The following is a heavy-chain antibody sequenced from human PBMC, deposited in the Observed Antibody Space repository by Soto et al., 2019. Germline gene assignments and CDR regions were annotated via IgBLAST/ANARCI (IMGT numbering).Heavy chain of an antibody. J-gene: IGHJ4*02. CDR3: AKLRDFVVLPAGILDY. CDR1: GFTFSSYG. D-gene: IGHD2-8*01. Sequence: EVQLLESGGGLVQPGGSLRLTCAASGFTFSSYGISWIRLSPGKGLEWVSVISGGGDTTYYTPSVKGRFTISRDDFRNTWYLQMTSLRTEDTAIYYCAKLRDFVVLPAGILDYWGPGTLVTVSS. CDR2: ISGGGDTT. V-gene: IGHV3-23*01.